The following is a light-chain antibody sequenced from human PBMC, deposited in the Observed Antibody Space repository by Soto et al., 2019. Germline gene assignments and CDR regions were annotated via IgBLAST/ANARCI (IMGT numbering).Light chain of an antibody. Sequence: QSVLSQAPSASGTPGQTVTISCSGSRSNIGRKIVNWYQQVPGTAPKLLIYSNIQRPSEVPDRFSASKSGTSASLSISGLQSEEEATYYCASWDDSLKRPVFGGGTKLTVL. V-gene: IGLV1-44*01. CDR2: SNI. CDR3: ASWDDSLKRPV. CDR1: RSNIGRKI. J-gene: IGLJ3*02.